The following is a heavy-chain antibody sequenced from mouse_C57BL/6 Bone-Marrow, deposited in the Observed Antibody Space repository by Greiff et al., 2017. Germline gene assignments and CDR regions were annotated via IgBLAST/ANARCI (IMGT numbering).Heavy chain of an antibody. CDR2: INPNYGTT. CDR1: GYSFTDYN. D-gene: IGHD2-4*01. Sequence: EVQLQSGPALVKPGASLKISCKASGYSFTDYNMNWVKQSNGKRLEWIGVINPNYGTTSYNQKFKGKGTLTVDQSSSTAARQLNSMTSEDSAVYDCARGNDYDYAMDYWGQGTSVIVSS. V-gene: IGHV1-39*01. J-gene: IGHJ4*01. CDR3: ARGNDYDYAMDY.